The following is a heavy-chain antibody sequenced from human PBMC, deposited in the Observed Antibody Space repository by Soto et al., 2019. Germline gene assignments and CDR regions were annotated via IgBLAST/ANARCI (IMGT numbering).Heavy chain of an antibody. CDR3: VETLVRGGYYYYYYGLDG. J-gene: IGHJ6*02. D-gene: IGHD3-10*01. Sequence: GGSLRLSXAASGFTFSSCAMNWVRQAPGKGLEWVSAISGSGSATYYADSLRGRFTISRDNSKNTLYLQVNSLRAEDTAVYYCVETLVRGGYYYYYYGLDGWGQGTTVTVSS. CDR1: GFTFSSCA. V-gene: IGHV3-23*01. CDR2: ISGSGSAT.